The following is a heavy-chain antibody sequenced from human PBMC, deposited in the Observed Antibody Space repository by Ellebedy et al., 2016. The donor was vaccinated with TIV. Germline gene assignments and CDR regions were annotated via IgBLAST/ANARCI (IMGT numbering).Heavy chain of an antibody. CDR2: TSYDGSNT. J-gene: IGHJ2*01. CDR1: GFTFGTYG. Sequence: GESLKISCASSGFTFGTYGMHWVRQSPGKGLEWVAVTSYDGSNTYYADSVKGRFTISRDNSKNTLYLQMNSLRAEDTAVYYCARDLGGGSTWYFAWYFDLWGRGTLVTVSS. V-gene: IGHV3-30*03. D-gene: IGHD6-13*01. CDR3: ARDLGGGSTWYFAWYFDL.